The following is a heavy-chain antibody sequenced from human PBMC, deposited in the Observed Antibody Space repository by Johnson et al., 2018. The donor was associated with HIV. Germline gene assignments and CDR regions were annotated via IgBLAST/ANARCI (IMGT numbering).Heavy chain of an antibody. CDR3: ARVTNSDAFDI. J-gene: IGHJ3*02. Sequence: QVQLVESGGGVVHPGRSLRLSCAASGFTFSSYGMHWVRQAPGKGLEWVAVISYDGNNKYYADSVKGRFTISRDNSKTTLYLQMNSLRAEDTAVYYCARVTNSDAFDIWGQGTMVTVSS. CDR2: ISYDGNNK. CDR1: GFTFSSYG. D-gene: IGHD2-8*01. V-gene: IGHV3-30*03.